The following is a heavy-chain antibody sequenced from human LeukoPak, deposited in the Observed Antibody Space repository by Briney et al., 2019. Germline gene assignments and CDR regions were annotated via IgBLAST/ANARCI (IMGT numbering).Heavy chain of an antibody. Sequence: KPSETLSLTCTVSGGSISSSSYYWGWIRQPPGKGLEWIGSIYYSGSTNYNPSLKSRVTISVDTSKNPFSLQLSSVPAADTAVYYCARQARSRYYDSSGYPYYFDYWGQGTLVTVS. CDR2: IYYSGST. CDR1: GGSISSSSYY. D-gene: IGHD3-22*01. V-gene: IGHV4-39*01. J-gene: IGHJ4*02. CDR3: ARQARSRYYDSSGYPYYFDY.